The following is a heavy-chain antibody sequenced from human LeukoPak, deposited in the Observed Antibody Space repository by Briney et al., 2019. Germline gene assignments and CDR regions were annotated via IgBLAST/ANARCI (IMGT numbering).Heavy chain of an antibody. D-gene: IGHD2-2*02. J-gene: IGHJ4*02. Sequence: GGSLRLSCAASGFTFDDYGMSWVRQAPGKGLEWVSGINWNGGSTGYADSVKGRFTISRGNAKNSLYLQMNSLRAEDTALYYCAREGELGGYCSSTSCYSFDYWGQGTLVTVSS. CDR3: AREGELGGYCSSTSCYSFDY. CDR1: GFTFDDYG. V-gene: IGHV3-20*04. CDR2: INWNGGST.